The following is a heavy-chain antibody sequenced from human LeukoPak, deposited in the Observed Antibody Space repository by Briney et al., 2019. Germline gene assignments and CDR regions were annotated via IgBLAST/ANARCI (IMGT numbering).Heavy chain of an antibody. CDR1: GYPFTSYD. CDR3: ARDRAVGSTSLLDY. D-gene: IGHD2-2*01. V-gene: IGHV1-2*02. CDR2: INPNSGGT. J-gene: IGHJ4*02. Sequence: GASVKVSCKASGYPFTSYDINWVRQAPGQGLEWMGWINPNSGGTNYAQKFQGRVTMTGDTSISTAYMELSRLRSDDTAVYYCARDRAVGSTSLLDYWGQGTLVTVSS.